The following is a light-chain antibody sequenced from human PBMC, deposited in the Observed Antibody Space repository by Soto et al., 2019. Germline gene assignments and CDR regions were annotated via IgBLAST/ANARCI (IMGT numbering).Light chain of an antibody. J-gene: IGKJ2*01. Sequence: IQLTQSPSSLSASVGDREKNNCRASQGVEYSLAWYQQKPGKAPKLLIYAASTLQDGVPSRFSGSGSGRDFTLTISSLQPEDFATYYCQQLNSVPPYTFGQGTKVDIK. CDR2: AAS. CDR3: QQLNSVPPYT. CDR1: QGVEYS. V-gene: IGKV1-9*01.